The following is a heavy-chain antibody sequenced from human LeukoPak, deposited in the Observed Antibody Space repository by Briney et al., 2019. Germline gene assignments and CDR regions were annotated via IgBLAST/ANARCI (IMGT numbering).Heavy chain of an antibody. V-gene: IGHV3-64*01. CDR2: ISSNGGST. J-gene: IGHJ4*02. D-gene: IGHD3-10*01. CDR3: ARDLGNFGSGTSYYDY. CDR1: GFTFSSYA. Sequence: GGPLRLSCAASGFTFSSYAMHWVRQAPGKGLEYVSTISSNGGSTYYANSVKGRFIISRDNSKNTVYVQMGSLRAEDMAVYYCARDLGNFGSGTSYYDYWGQGTLVTVSS.